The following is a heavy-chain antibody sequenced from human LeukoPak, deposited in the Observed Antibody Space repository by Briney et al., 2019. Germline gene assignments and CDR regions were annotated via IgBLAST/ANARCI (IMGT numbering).Heavy chain of an antibody. CDR3: ARVNINNWHSCDY. J-gene: IGHJ4*02. Sequence: PSETLSLTCAVSGGSISSNNWWGWVRQPPGKGLEWIGEIYHSGSPNYNPSLKSRVTISVDKSRNHFSLNLSSVTAADTAVYYCARVNINNWHSCDYWGQGTLVTVSS. D-gene: IGHD1-1*01. CDR2: IYHSGSP. CDR1: GGSISSNNW. V-gene: IGHV4-4*02.